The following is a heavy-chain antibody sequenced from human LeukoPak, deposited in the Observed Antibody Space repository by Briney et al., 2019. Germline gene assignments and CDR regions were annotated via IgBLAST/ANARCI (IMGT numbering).Heavy chain of an antibody. D-gene: IGHD6-19*01. V-gene: IGHV3-53*01. J-gene: IGHJ4*02. Sequence: GGSLRLSCAASGFTVSSNYMSWVRQAPGKGLEWVSVIYGGGSTYYADSVKGRFTISRDNSKNTLYLQMNSLRAEDTAVYHWASSAFSSSGWYGDYWGQGTLVTVSS. CDR2: IYGGGST. CDR3: ASSAFSSSGWYGDY. CDR1: GFTVSSNY.